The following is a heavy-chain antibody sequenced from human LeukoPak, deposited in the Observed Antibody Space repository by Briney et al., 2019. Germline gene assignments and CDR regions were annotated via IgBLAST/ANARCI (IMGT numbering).Heavy chain of an antibody. V-gene: IGHV4-39*01. CDR2: IYYSGST. J-gene: IGHJ4*02. D-gene: IGHD3-9*01. CDR1: GGSISSSSYY. CDR3: AGRRYFDWLQIFSLDY. Sequence: SETLSLTCTVSGGSISSSSYYWGWIRQPPGKGLEWIGSIYYSGSTYYNPSLKSRVTISVDTSKNQFSLKLSSVTAADTAVYYCAGRRYFDWLQIFSLDYWGQGTLVTVSS.